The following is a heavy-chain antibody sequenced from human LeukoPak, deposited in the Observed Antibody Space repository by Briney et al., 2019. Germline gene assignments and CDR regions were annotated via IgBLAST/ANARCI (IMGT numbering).Heavy chain of an antibody. Sequence: GGSLRLSCAASGFTFSSYWMSWVRQAPGKGLEWVANIKRDGSEKDYVDSVKGRFTISRDNAKNSLFLQMNNLRAEDTAVYYCVRDFGYCSGGNCYTVLDYWGQGTLVTVSS. CDR1: GFTFSSYW. J-gene: IGHJ4*02. CDR3: VRDFGYCSGGNCYTVLDY. CDR2: IKRDGSEK. V-gene: IGHV3-7*01. D-gene: IGHD2-15*01.